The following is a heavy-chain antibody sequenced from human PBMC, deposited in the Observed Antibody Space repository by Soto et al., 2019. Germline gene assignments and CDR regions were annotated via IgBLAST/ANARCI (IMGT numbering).Heavy chain of an antibody. CDR2: IKQDGSEK. Sequence: GSLRLSCAASGFTFSSYWMSWVRQAPGKSLEWVANIKQDGSEKNYVDSVKGRFTISRDNANNSLYLQMSSLRAEDTALYYCAREGTIGDADGSDVWGQGTTVTVSS. V-gene: IGHV3-7*03. CDR1: GFTFSSYW. D-gene: IGHD1-1*01. J-gene: IGHJ6*02. CDR3: AREGTIGDADGSDV.